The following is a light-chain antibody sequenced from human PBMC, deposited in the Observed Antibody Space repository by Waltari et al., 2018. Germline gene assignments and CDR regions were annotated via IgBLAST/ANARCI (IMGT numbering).Light chain of an antibody. CDR3: QQHDNSLWT. CDR2: DAS. Sequence: PGESATLSCRASQSVRSSYLAWYQQKPGQAPRLLIFDASTRASGIPDRFSGSGSGTDFTLTITRLEPEDFAVYFCQQHDNSLWTFGQGTKVEVK. CDR1: QSVRSSY. V-gene: IGKV3-20*01. J-gene: IGKJ1*01.